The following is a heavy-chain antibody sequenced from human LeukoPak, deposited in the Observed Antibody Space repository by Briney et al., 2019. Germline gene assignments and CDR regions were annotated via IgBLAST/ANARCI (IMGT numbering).Heavy chain of an antibody. D-gene: IGHD2-21*02. CDR3: AKDPHWMVTAHPYYFDY. V-gene: IGHV3-23*01. J-gene: IGHJ4*02. CDR1: GFTFSSHG. CDR2: ISPSGGIT. Sequence: PGGSLRLSCAASGFTFSSHGMNWVRQAPGKGLEWVSGISPSGGITYYTDSVKGRFTISRDNSKNTVSLQMNSLRAEDTAVYYCAKDPHWMVTAHPYYFDYWGQGTLVTVSS.